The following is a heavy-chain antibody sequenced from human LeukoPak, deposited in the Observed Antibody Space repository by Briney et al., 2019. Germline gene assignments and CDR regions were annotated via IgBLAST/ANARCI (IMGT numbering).Heavy chain of an antibody. CDR3: AKEDEYCSGGSCYGIHFDY. D-gene: IGHD2-15*01. V-gene: IGHV3-23*01. CDR1: GFTCSSYG. CDR2: ISGSGGST. Sequence: GGSLRLSCAASGFTCSSYGMSWVRQAPGKGLEWVSAISGSGGSTYYADSVKGRFTISRDNSKNTLYLQMNSLRAEDTAVYYCAKEDEYCSGGSCYGIHFDYWGQGTLVTVSS. J-gene: IGHJ4*02.